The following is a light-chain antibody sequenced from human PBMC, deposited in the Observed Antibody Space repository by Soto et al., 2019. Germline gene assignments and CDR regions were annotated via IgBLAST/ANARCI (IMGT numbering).Light chain of an antibody. Sequence: QSALTQPASVSGSPGQSITLSCTGTSSDVGAYDYVSWFQQLPGKAPKLMIYDVSDRPSGVSSRFSGSKSGNTASLTISGLQAEDEADYYCSSYTSSNTYVFGLGTKLTVL. V-gene: IGLV2-14*03. CDR3: SSYTSSNTYV. J-gene: IGLJ1*01. CDR2: DVS. CDR1: SSDVGAYDY.